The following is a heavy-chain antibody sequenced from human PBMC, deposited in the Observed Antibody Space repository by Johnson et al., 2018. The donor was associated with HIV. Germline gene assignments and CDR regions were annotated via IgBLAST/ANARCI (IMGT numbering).Heavy chain of an antibody. Sequence: VQLVESGGGLVKPGGSLRLSCAASGFTFSNYAMHWVRQAPGKGLEWVAVISYDGSNKYYAAPVKGKFTISRDDSKNTLYLQMNSLKTEDTAVYFCAGRGDAFDIWGQGTMLTVSS. CDR3: AGRGDAFDI. D-gene: IGHD2-15*01. J-gene: IGHJ3*02. CDR2: ISYDGSNK. CDR1: GFTFSNYA. V-gene: IGHV3-30*04.